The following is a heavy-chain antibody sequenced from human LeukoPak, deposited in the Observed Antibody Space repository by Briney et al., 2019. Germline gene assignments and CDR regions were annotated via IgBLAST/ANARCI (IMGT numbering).Heavy chain of an antibody. V-gene: IGHV3-30*02. D-gene: IGHD6-19*01. CDR3: TKEGAVTGSMWFDL. CDR1: GFPFSSYG. J-gene: IGHJ5*02. CDR2: VSSDGGTT. Sequence: PGGSLRPSCVASGFPFSSYGMHWVRQAPGKGLEWVAVVSSDGGTTYYADSVKGRFTISRDNSKSLAYVQMNSLRPDDTAVYYCTKEGAVTGSMWFDLWGQGALVTVSS.